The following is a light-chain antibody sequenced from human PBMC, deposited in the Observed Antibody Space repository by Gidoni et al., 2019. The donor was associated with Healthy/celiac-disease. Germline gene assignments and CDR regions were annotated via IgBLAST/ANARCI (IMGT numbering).Light chain of an antibody. J-gene: IGKJ2*04. Sequence: IQLTQYPSSLSASVGDRVTITCRASQSISSYLNWYQQKPGKAPKLLIYAASSLQSGVPSRFSGSGSGTDFTLTISSLQPEDFATYYCQQSYSTPCSFGQGTKLEIK. V-gene: IGKV1-39*01. CDR1: QSISSY. CDR3: QQSYSTPCS. CDR2: AAS.